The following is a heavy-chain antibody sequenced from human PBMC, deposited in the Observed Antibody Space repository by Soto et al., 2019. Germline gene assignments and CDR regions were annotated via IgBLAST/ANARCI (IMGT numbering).Heavy chain of an antibody. CDR2: ISDSGNT. CDR1: GGSPSSNY. V-gene: IGHV4-59*01. D-gene: IGHD4-17*01. Sequence: SETLSLTCCVSGGSPSSNYWSWIRQPPGKGLEWIGCISDSGNTYYNPSLQSRVTISIDTSTNQFLLDLTSVTTADKAVYYCARVPTTVTHPKSPFLVDRDVKDESFAPWGQGTLVNVSS. CDR3: ARVPTTVTHPKSPFLVDRDVKDESFAP. J-gene: IGHJ5*02.